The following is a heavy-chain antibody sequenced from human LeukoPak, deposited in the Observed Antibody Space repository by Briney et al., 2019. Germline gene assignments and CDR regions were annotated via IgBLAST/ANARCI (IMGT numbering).Heavy chain of an antibody. V-gene: IGHV3-30*02. D-gene: IGHD5-24*01. CDR1: GFTFSNYD. J-gene: IGHJ3*02. Sequence: GGSLRLSCAASGFTFSNYDMHWVRQAPGKGLEWVAFIRYDGSDKYYVDSVKGRFTISRDNSRNILYLQMNSLTAEDTAVYYCAKNRVGHNYPDAFEIWGQGTMV. CDR2: IRYDGSDK. CDR3: AKNRVGHNYPDAFEI.